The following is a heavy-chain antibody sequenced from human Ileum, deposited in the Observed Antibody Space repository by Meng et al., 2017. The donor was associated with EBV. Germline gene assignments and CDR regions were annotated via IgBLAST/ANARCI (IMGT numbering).Heavy chain of an antibody. V-gene: IGHV3-74*03. CDR1: GFPLSSYW. J-gene: IGHJ4*02. CDR2: INENGGPT. Sequence: QLVGSVGALVQSGGSLNLSCAVSGFPLSSYWMHWVRQAPGKGLVWISRINENGGPTTYADSVRGRLTISRDNTKNTLYLEMNNLRDDDTAVYFCSRDLAGPFDDWGQGTLVTVSS. CDR3: SRDLAGPFDD.